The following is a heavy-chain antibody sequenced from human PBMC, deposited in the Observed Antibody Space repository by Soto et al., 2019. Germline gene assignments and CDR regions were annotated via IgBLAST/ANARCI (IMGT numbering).Heavy chain of an antibody. J-gene: IGHJ4*02. D-gene: IGHD6-19*01. Sequence: ASVKVSCKASGYTFTRYGISLVRQAPGQGLEWMGWISVYNGNTNYAQKFQGRVTMTADTSTTTAYMELSSLTSDDTAVYYCARDYLAVAGPDYWGQGTLVTVSS. CDR2: ISVYNGNT. CDR1: GYTFTRYG. CDR3: ARDYLAVAGPDY. V-gene: IGHV1-18*04.